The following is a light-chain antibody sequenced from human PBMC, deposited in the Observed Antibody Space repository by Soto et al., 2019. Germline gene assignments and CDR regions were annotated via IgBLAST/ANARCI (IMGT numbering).Light chain of an antibody. CDR3: AAGDDSLNGVL. J-gene: IGLJ2*01. Sequence: QSVLTQPPSASGTPGQRVTISCSGSSSNIGSNTVNWYQQLPGTAPKLLIYSNNQRPSGVPDRFSGSKSGTSASLAISGLQSEDEADYHCAAGDDSLNGVLFGGGTKLTVL. V-gene: IGLV1-44*01. CDR2: SNN. CDR1: SSNIGSNT.